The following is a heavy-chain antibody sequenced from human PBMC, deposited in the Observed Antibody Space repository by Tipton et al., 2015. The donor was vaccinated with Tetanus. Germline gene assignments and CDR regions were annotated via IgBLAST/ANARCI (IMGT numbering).Heavy chain of an antibody. D-gene: IGHD6-13*01. V-gene: IGHV3-23*01. CDR3: AKDKAAAGHLRVFES. CDR1: GFTFKSYT. Sequence: SLRLSCAASGFTFKSYTMNWVRQAPGNGLEWVAAISGSRLTPYYADSVKGRFTISRDNSKNTLDLQMDSLRSEDTAMYYCAKDKAAAGHLRVFESWGQGTLVTVSS. J-gene: IGHJ4*02. CDR2: ISGSRLTP.